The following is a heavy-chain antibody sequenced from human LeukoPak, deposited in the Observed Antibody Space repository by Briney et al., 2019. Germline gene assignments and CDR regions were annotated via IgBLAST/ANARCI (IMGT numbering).Heavy chain of an antibody. CDR1: GFTFSDYY. CDR3: ARQAYCGGDCWHYYGMDV. J-gene: IGHJ6*02. CDR2: ISSSGRTI. Sequence: PGGSLRLSCTASGFTFSDYYMSWIRQAPGKGLEWVSYISSSGRTIYYADSVKGRFSISRDNAKNSLYLQMNSLRAEDTAVYYCARQAYCGGDCWHYYGMDVWGQGTTVTVSS. D-gene: IGHD2-21*02. V-gene: IGHV3-11*01.